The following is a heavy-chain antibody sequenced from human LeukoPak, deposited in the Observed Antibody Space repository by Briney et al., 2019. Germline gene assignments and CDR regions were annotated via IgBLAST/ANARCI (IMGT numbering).Heavy chain of an antibody. J-gene: IGHJ4*02. CDR2: IHNSGST. V-gene: IGHV4-59*01. CDR3: ARGVVAAAGRTFDF. CDR1: GGSLSSYY. D-gene: IGHD6-13*01. Sequence: SETLSLTCTVSGGSLSSYYWSWIRQPPGKGLEWIGYIHNSGSTSYNPSLKSRVTISLDTSQNQFSLKLSSLTAADTAVYYCARGVVAAAGRTFDFWGQGTLVTVSS.